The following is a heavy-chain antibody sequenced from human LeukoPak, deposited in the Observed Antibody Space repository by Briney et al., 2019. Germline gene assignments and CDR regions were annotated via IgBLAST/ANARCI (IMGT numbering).Heavy chain of an antibody. CDR1: GFTFSSYA. V-gene: IGHV3-23*01. D-gene: IGHD1-14*01. J-gene: IGHJ4*02. CDR2: ISGSGGST. CDR3: ARMGSEPYYFDY. Sequence: GGSLRLSCAASGFTFSSYAMSWVRQAPGKGLEWVSAISGSGGSTYYADSVRGRFTISRDNSKNTLYLQMNSLRAEDTAVYYCARMGSEPYYFDYWGQGTLVTVSS.